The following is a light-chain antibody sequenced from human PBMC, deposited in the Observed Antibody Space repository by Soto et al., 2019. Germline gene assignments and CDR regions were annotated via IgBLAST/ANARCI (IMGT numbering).Light chain of an antibody. J-gene: IGKJ1*01. Sequence: EIVLTQSPGTLSVSPGERATLSCRASQSVSSKLAWYQQKPGQAPRLLFYGASTGATGIPARFSGSGSETEFTLSTSSLQSEEFAVYYCQQYNNWPGTFGQGTKVDIK. CDR2: GAS. CDR3: QQYNNWPGT. V-gene: IGKV3-15*01. CDR1: QSVSSK.